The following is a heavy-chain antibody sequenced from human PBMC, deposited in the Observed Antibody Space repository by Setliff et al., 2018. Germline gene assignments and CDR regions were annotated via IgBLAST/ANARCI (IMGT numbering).Heavy chain of an antibody. J-gene: IGHJ3*02. D-gene: IGHD3-22*01. CDR2: IKQDGSEK. V-gene: IGHV3-7*01. Sequence: GGSLRLSCAASGFTFVNYWMSWVRQAPGKGLEWVANIKQDGSEKYYVDSVKGRFTISRDNAKNSLYLQMNSLRAEDTDVYYCAREKHYDSSGYYYAFDIWGQGTKVTVSS. CDR3: AREKHYDSSGYYYAFDI. CDR1: GFTFVNYW.